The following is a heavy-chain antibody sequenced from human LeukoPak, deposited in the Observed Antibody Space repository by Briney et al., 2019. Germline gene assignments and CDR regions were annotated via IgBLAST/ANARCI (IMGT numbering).Heavy chain of an antibody. D-gene: IGHD4-17*01. CDR1: GFTFSSYA. Sequence: PGGSLRLSCAASGFTFSSYAMSWVRQAPGKGLEWVSAISGSGGSTYYADSVKGRFTISRDNSKNTLYLQMNSLRAEDTAVYYCAEGPTVTSNYYYYGMDVWGQGTTVTVSS. CDR2: ISGSGGST. V-gene: IGHV3-23*01. J-gene: IGHJ6*02. CDR3: AEGPTVTSNYYYYGMDV.